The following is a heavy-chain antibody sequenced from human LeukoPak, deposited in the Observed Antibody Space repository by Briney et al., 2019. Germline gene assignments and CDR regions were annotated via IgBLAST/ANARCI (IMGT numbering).Heavy chain of an antibody. CDR2: IYPGDSDT. D-gene: IGHD2-15*01. V-gene: IGHV5-51*01. Sequence: GESLKISCKGSGYRFTSDWIGWVRQMPGKGLEWMGIIYPGDSDTRYSPSFQGQVTISADKSVNTAYLQWSSLKATDTAMYYCARLSGRVVCSAGSCYIDSWGQGTLVTVSS. J-gene: IGHJ4*02. CDR1: GYRFTSDW. CDR3: ARLSGRVVCSAGSCYIDS.